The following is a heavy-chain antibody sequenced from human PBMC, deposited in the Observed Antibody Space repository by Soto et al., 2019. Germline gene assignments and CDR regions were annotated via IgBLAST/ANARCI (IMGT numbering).Heavy chain of an antibody. CDR1: GFSFTTTRIG. CDR3: AHRDSTGTTTYFDS. D-gene: IGHD1-1*01. V-gene: IGHV2-5*02. J-gene: IGHJ4*02. CDR2: IYWDGES. Sequence: TLVNPTETLTLTCTFSGFSFTTTRIGAGWTRQPPGKALEWLAIIYWDGESRYNPLLRRRLTLTEDTSKNQVVLTMTNMDPKDTATYYCAHRDSTGTTTYFDSWGQGIPVTVSS.